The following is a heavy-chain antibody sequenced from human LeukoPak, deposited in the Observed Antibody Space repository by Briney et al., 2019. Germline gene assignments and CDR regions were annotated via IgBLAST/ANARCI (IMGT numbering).Heavy chain of an antibody. V-gene: IGHV3-23*01. CDR1: GFTFSSYA. CDR2: ISGSGGSA. Sequence: GGSLRLSCAASGFTFSSYAMSWVRQAPGKGLEWVSAISGSGGSAYYADSVKGRFTISRDNSKNTLYLQMNSLRAEDTAVYYCAKVPSGSRYYFDYWGQGTLVTVSS. CDR3: AKVPSGSRYYFDY. D-gene: IGHD1-26*01. J-gene: IGHJ4*02.